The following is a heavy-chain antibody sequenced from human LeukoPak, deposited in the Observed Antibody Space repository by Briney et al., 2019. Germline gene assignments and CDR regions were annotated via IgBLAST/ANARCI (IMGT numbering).Heavy chain of an antibody. J-gene: IGHJ5*02. Sequence: GESLRISCKGSGYSFTSYWISWVRQMPGKGLEWMGRIDPSDSYTNYSPSFQCHVTISADKSISTAYLQWSSLKASDTAMYYCARHYYGSGSYSEGKYNWFDPWGQGTLVTVSS. CDR1: GYSFTSYW. CDR3: ARHYYGSGSYSEGKYNWFDP. D-gene: IGHD3-10*01. V-gene: IGHV5-10-1*01. CDR2: IDPSDSYT.